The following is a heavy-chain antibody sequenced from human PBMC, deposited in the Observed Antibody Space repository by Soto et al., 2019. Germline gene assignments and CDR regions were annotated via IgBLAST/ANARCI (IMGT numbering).Heavy chain of an antibody. CDR3: LGAYGDRNYYYYYMDV. CDR2: IYYSGST. CDR1: GGSISSSSYY. D-gene: IGHD4-17*01. V-gene: IGHV4-39*01. J-gene: IGHJ6*03. Sequence: SETLSLTCTVSGGSISSSSYYWGWIRQPPGKGLEWIGSIYYSGSTYYNPSLKSRVTISVDTSKNQFSLKLSSVTAADTAVYYCLGAYGDRNYYYYYMDVWGKGTTVTVSS.